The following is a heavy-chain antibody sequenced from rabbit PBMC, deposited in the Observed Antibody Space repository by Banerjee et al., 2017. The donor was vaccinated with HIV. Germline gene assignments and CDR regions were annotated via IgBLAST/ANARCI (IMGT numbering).Heavy chain of an antibody. Sequence: QEQLEESGGDLVKPEGSLTLTCTASGFSFSNKYVMCWVRQAPGKRLEWIACINTITGDTVYATWAKGRFTISKAAWTTVTLQMTSLTAADTASYFCARDLAGVIGWYFNLWGPGTLVTVS. V-gene: IGHV1S45*01. D-gene: IGHD4-2*01. CDR3: ARDLAGVIGWYFNL. J-gene: IGHJ4*01. CDR2: INTITGDT. CDR1: GFSFSNKYV.